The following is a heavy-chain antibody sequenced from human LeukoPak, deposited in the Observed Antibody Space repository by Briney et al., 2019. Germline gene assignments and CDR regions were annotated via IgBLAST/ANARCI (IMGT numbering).Heavy chain of an antibody. V-gene: IGHV3-7*01. CDR3: GRTPPLPNYYDSSGYFDY. J-gene: IGHJ4*02. D-gene: IGHD3-22*01. Sequence: GGSLRLSCAASGFTFSSYWMSWVRQAPGKGLEWVANIKQDGSEKYYVDSVKGRFTISRDNAKNSLYLQMNSLRAEDTAVYYCGRTPPLPNYYDSSGYFDYWGQGTLVTVSS. CDR1: GFTFSSYW. CDR2: IKQDGSEK.